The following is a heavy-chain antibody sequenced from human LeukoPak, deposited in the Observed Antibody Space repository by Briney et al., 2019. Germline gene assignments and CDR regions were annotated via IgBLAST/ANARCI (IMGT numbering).Heavy chain of an antibody. CDR3: ARGGGVYSPLVSHFDL. Sequence: GGSLRLSCVASGFTFSDYYMNWIRQAPGKGLEWVSYISSGAKTIYSADSVQGRFTISRDNARNSLYLQMNSLRVEDTAVYYWARGGGVYSPLVSHFDLWGRGILVTVSS. V-gene: IGHV3-11*04. D-gene: IGHD3-10*01. CDR1: GFTFSDYY. CDR2: ISSGAKTI. J-gene: IGHJ2*01.